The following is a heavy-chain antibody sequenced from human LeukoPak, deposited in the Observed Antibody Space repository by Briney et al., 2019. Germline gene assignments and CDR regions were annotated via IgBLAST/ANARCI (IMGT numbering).Heavy chain of an antibody. J-gene: IGHJ3*02. V-gene: IGHV1-46*01. D-gene: IGHD1-14*01. CDR2: INPSGGST. CDR1: GYTFTSYY. Sequence: GASVKVSCKASGYTFTSYYMHWVRQAPGQGLEWMGIINPSGGSTSYAQKFQGRVTMTRDMSTRPVYMELSSLRSEDTAVYYCARDHVRFIRRRNNVFDIWGQGTMVTVSS. CDR3: ARDHVRFIRRRNNVFDI.